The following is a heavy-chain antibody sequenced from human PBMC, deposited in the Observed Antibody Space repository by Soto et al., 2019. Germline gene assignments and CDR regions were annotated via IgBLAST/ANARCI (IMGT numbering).Heavy chain of an antibody. CDR3: ARDAIDIAVAATGHAFDI. CDR2: IIPIFGTA. V-gene: IGHV1-69*13. J-gene: IGHJ3*02. Sequence: ASVKVSCKASGGTFSSYAISWVRQAPGQGLEWMGGIIPIFGTANYAQKFQGRVTITADESTSTAYMELSSLRSEDTAVYYCARDAIDIAVAATGHAFDIWGQGTMVTVSS. CDR1: GGTFSSYA. D-gene: IGHD6-19*01.